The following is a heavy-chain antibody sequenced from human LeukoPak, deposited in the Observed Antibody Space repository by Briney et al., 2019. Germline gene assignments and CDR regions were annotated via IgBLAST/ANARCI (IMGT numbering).Heavy chain of an antibody. Sequence: GGSLRLSCAASGFTFSSYEMNWVRQAPGKGLEWVSSISSSGSTIYYADSVKGRFTISRDNAKNSLYLQMNSLRAEDTAVYYCAREADTMLDYWGQGTLVIASS. CDR3: AREADTMLDY. D-gene: IGHD3-10*02. CDR1: GFTFSSYE. V-gene: IGHV3-48*03. J-gene: IGHJ4*02. CDR2: ISSSGSTI.